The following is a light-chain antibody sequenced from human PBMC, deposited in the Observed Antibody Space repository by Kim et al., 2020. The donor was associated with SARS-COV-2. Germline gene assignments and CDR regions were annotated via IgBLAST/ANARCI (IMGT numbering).Light chain of an antibody. CDR3: LLYYDNSWV. J-gene: IGLJ3*02. CDR2: GTS. V-gene: IGLV7-43*01. CDR1: AGAVTSAYY. Sequence: QAVVTQEPSVTVSPGGTVTLTCASSAGAVTSAYYPNWFQQKPGQEPRALIYGTSKKHSWTPARFSGSLLGDKAALTLSGVQPEDEAEYYCLLYYDNSWVFGGGTQLTVL.